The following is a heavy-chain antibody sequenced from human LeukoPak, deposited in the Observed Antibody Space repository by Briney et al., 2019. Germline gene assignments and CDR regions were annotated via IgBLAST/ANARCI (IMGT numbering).Heavy chain of an antibody. CDR2: IYPGDSDT. V-gene: IGHV5-51*01. Sequence: GESLKISCKGSGYSFTSYWIGWVRQMPGKGLEYMGSIYPGDSDTRYSPSFQGQVTISADKSISTAYLQWSSLKASDTAMYYCARHPGGEGYSSLVTIDYWGQGTLVTVSS. D-gene: IGHD6-19*01. CDR1: GYSFTSYW. CDR3: ARHPGGEGYSSLVTIDY. J-gene: IGHJ4*02.